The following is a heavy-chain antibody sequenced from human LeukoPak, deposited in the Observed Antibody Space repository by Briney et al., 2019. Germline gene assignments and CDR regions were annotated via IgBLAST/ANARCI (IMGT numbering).Heavy chain of an antibody. Sequence: GGSLRLSCAASGFTFSSYSMNWVRQAPGKGLEWVSSISSSSSYIYYADSVKGRFTISRDNAKNSLYLQMNSLRAEDTAVYYCARPSYYYGSGSYYNGLSQGDYWGQGTLVTVSS. D-gene: IGHD3-10*01. CDR3: ARPSYYYGSGSYYNGLSQGDY. V-gene: IGHV3-21*01. J-gene: IGHJ4*02. CDR2: ISSSSSYI. CDR1: GFTFSSYS.